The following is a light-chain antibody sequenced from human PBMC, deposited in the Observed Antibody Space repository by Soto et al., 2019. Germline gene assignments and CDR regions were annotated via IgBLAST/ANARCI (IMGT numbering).Light chain of an antibody. V-gene: IGLV1-40*01. Sequence: QSVLTQPPSVSGAPGQRVTISCTGSSSNIGAGYDVHWYQPLPGTAPKLLIYGNSNRPSGVPDRFSGSKAGTSASLAITGLQAEDEADYYCQSYDSSLSGYVFGPGTKLTVL. CDR1: SSNIGAGYD. CDR3: QSYDSSLSGYV. CDR2: GNS. J-gene: IGLJ1*01.